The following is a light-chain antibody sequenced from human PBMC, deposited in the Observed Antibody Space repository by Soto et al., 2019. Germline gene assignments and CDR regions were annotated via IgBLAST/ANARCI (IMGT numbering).Light chain of an antibody. CDR2: GAS. J-gene: IGKJ2*01. Sequence: EIVLTQSPGTLSLSPGERATLSCRASQSVSSSYLAWYQQKPGQAPMLLIYGASSSATGIPDRFSGSGSGTDFTLTISRLEPEDLAVYYCQQYVSSYTFGQGTKRESK. CDR1: QSVSSSY. CDR3: QQYVSSYT. V-gene: IGKV3-20*01.